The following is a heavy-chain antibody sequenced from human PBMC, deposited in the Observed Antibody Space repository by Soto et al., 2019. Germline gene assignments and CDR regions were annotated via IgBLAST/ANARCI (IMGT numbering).Heavy chain of an antibody. V-gene: IGHV3-23*01. CDR1: GFTFSNCA. Sequence: GGSLRLSCAASGFTFSNCAMSWVRQAPGKGLEWVSGISGSGGSTFYADSVRGRFTVSRDTSKNTLHLQMNSLRAEDTAVYYCAKHQWFGAKTPSDYWGQGTLVTVSS. CDR2: ISGSGGST. CDR3: AKHQWFGAKTPSDY. J-gene: IGHJ4*02. D-gene: IGHD3-10*01.